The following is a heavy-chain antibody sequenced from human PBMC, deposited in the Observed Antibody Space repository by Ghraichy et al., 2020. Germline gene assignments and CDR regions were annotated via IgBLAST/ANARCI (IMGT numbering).Heavy chain of an antibody. J-gene: IGHJ4*02. Sequence: ETLSLTCTVSGGSISSYYWSWIRQPPGKRLEWIGYISYSGSTNYTPSLKSRVTISVDTSKNQFSLKVSSVTAADTAVYYCASLNDYGDYYFDYWGQGTLVTVSS. D-gene: IGHD4-17*01. CDR2: ISYSGST. CDR1: GGSISSYY. V-gene: IGHV4-59*01. CDR3: ASLNDYGDYYFDY.